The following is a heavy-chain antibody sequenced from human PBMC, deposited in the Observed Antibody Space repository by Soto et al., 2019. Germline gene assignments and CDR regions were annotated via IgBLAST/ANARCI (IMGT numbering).Heavy chain of an antibody. V-gene: IGHV4-59*01. CDR1: GGSISSYY. CDR2: IYYSGWT. D-gene: IGHD6-6*01. J-gene: IGHJ5*02. CDR3: ARSFVRIAGRSFDT. Sequence: SDPLSLTCTFSGGSISSYYWSWIRHPPGKELEWLGYIYYSGWTHYHPSLKSQVTISVDTSKNQFFLQLSSLTTPDTAVYYCARSFVRIAGRSFDTWGQGSLATIS.